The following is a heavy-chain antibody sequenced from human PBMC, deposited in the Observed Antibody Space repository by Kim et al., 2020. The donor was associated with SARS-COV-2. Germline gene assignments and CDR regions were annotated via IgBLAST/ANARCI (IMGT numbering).Heavy chain of an antibody. D-gene: IGHD6-13*01. CDR1: GGSFSGYY. CDR2: INHSGST. Sequence: SETLSLTCAVYGGSFSGYYWSWIRQPPGKGLEWIGEINHSGSTNYNPSLKSRVTISVDTSKNQFSLKLSSVTAADTAVYYCARGGIAAAGTFDYWGQGTLVTVSS. V-gene: IGHV4-34*01. J-gene: IGHJ4*02. CDR3: ARGGIAAAGTFDY.